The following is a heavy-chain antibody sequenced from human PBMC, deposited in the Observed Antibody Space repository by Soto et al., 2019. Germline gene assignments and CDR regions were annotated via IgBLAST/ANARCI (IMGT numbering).Heavy chain of an antibody. CDR1: GDPLNIDPYY. V-gene: IGHV4-61*03. CDR3: ARSWGGDGYSH. Sequence: QVQLQESGPGLVNLSDTLPPTFIFSGDPLNIDPYYWPWFRQSPGRGVEWLGHIYQTGTTNYNPSLGSRLTISLDTSKNHFSLTLRSVNAVDTGVYYCARSWGGDGYSHWGQGTLVTVSS. D-gene: IGHD2-15*01. CDR2: IYQTGTT. J-gene: IGHJ4*02.